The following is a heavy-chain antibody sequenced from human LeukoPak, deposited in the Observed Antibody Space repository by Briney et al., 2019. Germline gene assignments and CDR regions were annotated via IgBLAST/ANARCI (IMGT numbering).Heavy chain of an antibody. D-gene: IGHD3-10*01. CDR2: ISGSGGST. V-gene: IGHV3-23*01. CDR3: AKGLVELLWFGELSWFDP. CDR1: GFTFSSYA. J-gene: IGHJ5*02. Sequence: GGSLRLSRAASGFTFSSYAMSWVRQAPGKGLEWVSAISGSGGSTYYADSVKGRFTISRDNSKNTLYLQMNSLRAEDTAVYYCAKGLVELLWFGELSWFDPWGQGTLVTVSS.